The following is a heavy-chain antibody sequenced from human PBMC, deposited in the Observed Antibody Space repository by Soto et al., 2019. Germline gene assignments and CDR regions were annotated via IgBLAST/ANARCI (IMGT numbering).Heavy chain of an antibody. V-gene: IGHV4-59*08. CDR1: GGSISSYY. CDR3: ARHPMVTSEEEELYFDY. J-gene: IGHJ4*02. Sequence: QVQLQESGPGLVKPSETLSLTCTVSGGSISSYYWSWIRQPPGKGLEWIGYIYYSGSTNYNPSLKSRVTISVDTSKNQFSLKLISVTAADTAVYYCARHPMVTSEEEELYFDYWGQGTLVTVSS. CDR2: IYYSGST. D-gene: IGHD5-18*01.